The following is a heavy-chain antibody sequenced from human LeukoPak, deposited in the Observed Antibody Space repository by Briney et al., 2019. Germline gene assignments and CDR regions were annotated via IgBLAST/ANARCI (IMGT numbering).Heavy chain of an antibody. V-gene: IGHV4-38-2*01. Sequence: PGGSLRLSCAASGFTFSSYSMNWIRQPPGKGLEWIGSIHHSGSTYYNPSVKSRVTISVDTSKNQFSLKLSSVTAADTAVYYCARGDSAAGTKRGMDQGPFFDYWGQGTLVTVSS. J-gene: IGHJ4*02. D-gene: IGHD6-13*01. CDR2: IHHSGST. CDR1: GFTFSSYS. CDR3: ARGDSAAGTKRGMDQGPFFDY.